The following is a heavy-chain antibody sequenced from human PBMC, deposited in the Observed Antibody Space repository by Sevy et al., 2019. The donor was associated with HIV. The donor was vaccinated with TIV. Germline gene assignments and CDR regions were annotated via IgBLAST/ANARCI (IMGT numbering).Heavy chain of an antibody. J-gene: IGHJ4*02. V-gene: IGHV3-64D*06. CDR2: ISSNGGST. CDR1: GFTFSSYA. D-gene: IGHD3-16*02. Sequence: GGSLRLSCSASGFTFSSYAMHWVRQAPGKGLEYVSAISSNGGSTYYADSVKGRFTISRDNSKNTLYLQMSRLRAEDTAVYYWVKDLMITFGGVIATDYWGKGTLVTVSS. CDR3: VKDLMITFGGVIATDY.